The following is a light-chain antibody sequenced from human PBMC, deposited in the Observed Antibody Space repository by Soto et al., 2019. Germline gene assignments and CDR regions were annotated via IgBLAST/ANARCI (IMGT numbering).Light chain of an antibody. CDR3: SSYTSSSTLPYV. CDR2: DVS. J-gene: IGLJ1*01. V-gene: IGLV2-14*01. Sequence: QSVLTQPASGSGSPGQSIIISCTGTSSDVCGYNYVSWYQQHPGKAPKLMIYDVSNRPSGVSNRFSGSKSGNTASLTISVLQAEDEADYYCSSYTSSSTLPYVFGTGTKVTVL. CDR1: SSDVCGYNY.